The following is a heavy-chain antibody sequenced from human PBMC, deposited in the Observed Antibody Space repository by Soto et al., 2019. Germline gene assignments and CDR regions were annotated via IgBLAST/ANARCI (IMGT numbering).Heavy chain of an antibody. V-gene: IGHV3-49*03. Sequence: WSLQLSWTSYGVTVGLYVMSGLRRAQGKGLEWVGFSRSKAYGGTTEYAASVKGRCTISRDDSKSIAYLQMNSLKTEDTAVYYCTRVSLSGSCHTHDYWGQGTRVTVPS. CDR1: GVTVGLYV. D-gene: IGHD1-26*01. J-gene: IGHJ4*02. CDR2: SRSKAYGGTT. CDR3: TRVSLSGSCHTHDY.